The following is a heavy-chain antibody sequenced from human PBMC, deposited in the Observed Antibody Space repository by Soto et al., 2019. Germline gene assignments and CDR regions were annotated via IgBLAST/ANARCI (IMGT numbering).Heavy chain of an antibody. J-gene: IGHJ4*02. V-gene: IGHV4-59*08. CDR1: GGSVSPYY. CDR3: ARHGGDGYNDFFDY. CDR2: VFYSGST. Sequence: PSETLSLTCTVSGGSVSPYYWSWNRQPPGRGLEWIGYVFYSGSTNYNPSLKSRVTISVDTSKNQFSLLLKSVTAADTAVYYCARHGGDGYNDFFDYWGQGTLVTVSS. D-gene: IGHD3-16*01.